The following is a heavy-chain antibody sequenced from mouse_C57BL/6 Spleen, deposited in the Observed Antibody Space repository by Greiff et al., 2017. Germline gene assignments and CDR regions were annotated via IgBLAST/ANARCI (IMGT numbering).Heavy chain of an antibody. V-gene: IGHV5-17*01. CDR3: ARGPDYGSSSFAD. Sequence: EVKLMESGGGLVKPGGSLKLSCAASGFTFSDYGMHWVRQAPEKGLEWVAYISSGSSTIYYADTVTGRFTISRDNDKNTLFLQITSLRSEGTAMYYSARGPDYGSSSFADRGRGNRVTVSA. J-gene: IGHJ3*01. D-gene: IGHD1-1*01. CDR2: ISSGSSTI. CDR1: GFTFSDYG.